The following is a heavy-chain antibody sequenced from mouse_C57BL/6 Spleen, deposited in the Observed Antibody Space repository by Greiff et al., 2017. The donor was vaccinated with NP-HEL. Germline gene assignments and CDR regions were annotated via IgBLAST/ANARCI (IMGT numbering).Heavy chain of an antibody. CDR2: ISSGSSTI. D-gene: IGHD1-1*01. CDR1: GFTFSDYG. V-gene: IGHV5-17*01. J-gene: IGHJ1*03. CDR3: ARRGFYYGSSYRYWYFDV. Sequence: EVKLVESGGGLVKPGGSLKLSCAASGFTFSDYGMHWVRQAPEKGLEWVAYISSGSSTIYYADTVKGRFTISRDNAKNTLFLQMTSLRSEETAMYYCARRGFYYGSSYRYWYFDVWGTGTTVTVSS.